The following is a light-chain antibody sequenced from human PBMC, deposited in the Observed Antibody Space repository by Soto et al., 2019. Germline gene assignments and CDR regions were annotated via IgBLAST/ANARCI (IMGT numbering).Light chain of an antibody. CDR3: QQYSSYPRT. Sequence: DIQMTQSPSSLSASVGDRVTITCRASQGIGSFLAWYQHKPGQAPKSLIKTASFVQSVVPSRFGGSGSETEFTLTISSLQPEDFATYYCQQYSSYPRTFGQGTRLEIK. V-gene: IGKV1D-16*01. CDR2: TAS. J-gene: IGKJ5*01. CDR1: QGIGSF.